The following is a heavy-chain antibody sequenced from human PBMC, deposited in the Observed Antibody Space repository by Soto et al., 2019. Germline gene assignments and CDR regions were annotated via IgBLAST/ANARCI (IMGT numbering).Heavy chain of an antibody. Sequence: SDTLSLTCTVSGGCISSSSYYWGWIRQPPGKGLEWIGGIYYNGSAYYSPSRKSRVAISVDMSKNQFYLELSSVTAADTAVYYCASLVVVAATYYYYGMDVWGQGTTVTFSS. CDR1: GGCISSSSYY. CDR3: ASLVVVAATYYYYGMDV. D-gene: IGHD2-15*01. CDR2: IYYNGSA. J-gene: IGHJ6*02. V-gene: IGHV4-39*01.